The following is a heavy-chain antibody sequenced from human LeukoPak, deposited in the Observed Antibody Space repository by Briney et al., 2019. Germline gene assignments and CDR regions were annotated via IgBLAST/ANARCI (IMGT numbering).Heavy chain of an antibody. CDR3: ARLHCSGGSCYSPLDNWFDP. D-gene: IGHD2-15*01. V-gene: IGHV4-39*07. Sequence: SETLSLTCTVSGGSISSSSYYWAWIRQPPGKGLEWIGSIHYSGSTYYNPSLQSRVTISIDTSKNQFSLKLRFVTAADTAVYYCARLHCSGGSCYSPLDNWFDPWGQGTLVTVSS. CDR2: IHYSGST. J-gene: IGHJ5*02. CDR1: GGSISSSSYY.